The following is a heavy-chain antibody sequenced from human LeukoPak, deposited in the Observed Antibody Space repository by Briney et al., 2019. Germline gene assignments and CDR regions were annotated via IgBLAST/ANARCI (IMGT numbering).Heavy chain of an antibody. CDR2: IYSGGST. CDR1: GFTVSSNY. V-gene: IGHV3-66*02. J-gene: IGHJ4*02. Sequence: PGGSLRLSCAASGFTVSSNYMGWVRQAPGKGLEWVSVIYSGGSTYYADSVKGRFTLSRDNSKNTLYLQMNSLGGEDTAVYYCARAQGRTTVTYFDYWGQGTLVTVSS. CDR3: ARAQGRTTVTYFDY. D-gene: IGHD4-17*01.